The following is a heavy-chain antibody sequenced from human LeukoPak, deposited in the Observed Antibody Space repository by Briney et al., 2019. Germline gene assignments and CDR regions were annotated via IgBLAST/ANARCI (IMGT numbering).Heavy chain of an antibody. D-gene: IGHD1-1*01. J-gene: IGHJ5*02. CDR3: ARGNWNWFDP. CDR2: IYYSGST. Sequence: SETLSLTCTVSGGSISSSSYYWGWIRLPPGKGLEWIGSIYYSGSTYYNPSLKSRVTISVDTSKNQFSLKLSSVTAADTAVYYCARGNWNWFDPWGQGTLVTVSS. CDR1: GGSISSSSYY. V-gene: IGHV4-39*01.